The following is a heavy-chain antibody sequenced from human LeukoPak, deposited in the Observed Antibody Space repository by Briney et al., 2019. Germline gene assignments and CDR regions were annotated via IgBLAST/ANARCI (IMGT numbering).Heavy chain of an antibody. V-gene: IGHV4-4*02. J-gene: IGHJ4*02. CDR3: ARANPLYCSSTSCYRGFYFDY. D-gene: IGHD2-2*01. CDR1: GGSISSSNW. CDR2: IYRSGST. Sequence: SGTLSLTCAVSGGSISSSNWWSWVRQPPGKGLEWIGEIYRSGSTNYNPSLKSRVTISVDTSKNQFSLKLSSVTAADTAVYYCARANPLYCSSTSCYRGFYFDYWGQGTLVTVSS.